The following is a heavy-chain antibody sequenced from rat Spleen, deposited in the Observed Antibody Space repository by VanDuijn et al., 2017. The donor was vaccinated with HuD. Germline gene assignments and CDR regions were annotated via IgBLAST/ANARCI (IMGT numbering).Heavy chain of an antibody. CDR3: TTRPYYSSINWFPS. CDR1: GFTFSDYY. D-gene: IGHD1-2*01. J-gene: IGHJ3*01. Sequence: EVQLVESGGGLVQPGRALKLYCAASGFTFSDYYMAWVRQAPTKGLEWVAYISYDGDTTYYRDSVKGRFTISRDNAKSTLYLQMDGLRSEETATYYCTTRPYYSSINWFPSWGQGTLVTVSS. CDR2: ISYDGDTT. V-gene: IGHV5-20*01.